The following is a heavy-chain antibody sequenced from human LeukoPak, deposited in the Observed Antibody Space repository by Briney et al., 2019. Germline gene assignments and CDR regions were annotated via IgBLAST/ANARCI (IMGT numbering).Heavy chain of an antibody. CDR2: IRQDGSEK. CDR3: ARVGSRYCSITSCSPDY. CDR1: GFTFSSYW. D-gene: IGHD2-2*01. Sequence: GGSLRLSCAASGFTFSSYWMSWVRQAPGKGLEWVANIRQDGSEKYYVDSVKGRFTISRDNAENSLYLRMNSLRAEDTAVYYCARVGSRYCSITSCSPDYWGQGTVVTVSP. J-gene: IGHJ4*02. V-gene: IGHV3-7*01.